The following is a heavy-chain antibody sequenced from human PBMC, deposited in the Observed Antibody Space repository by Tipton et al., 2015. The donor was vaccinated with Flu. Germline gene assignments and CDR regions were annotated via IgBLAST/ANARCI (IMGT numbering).Heavy chain of an antibody. J-gene: IGHJ4*02. CDR2: ISGSGGSP. CDR1: GFTFSSYA. V-gene: IGHV3-23*01. CDR3: AIYPQASCCGDSGYFDS. D-gene: IGHD2-21*02. Sequence: SLRLSCTGSGFTFSSYAMSWVRQAPGKGLEWVSAISGSGGSPYYPDSVKGRFTISRDNSKNTLYLQMNSLRAEDTAVYYCAIYPQASCCGDSGYFDSWGQGTLVTVSS.